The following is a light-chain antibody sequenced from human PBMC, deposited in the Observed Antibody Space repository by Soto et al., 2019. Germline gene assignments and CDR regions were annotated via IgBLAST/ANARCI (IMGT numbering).Light chain of an antibody. V-gene: IGKV1-5*03. Sequence: DIQMTQSPSTLSASVGDRVIITCRASQSISSWLAWYQQKPGKAPNLLIYKASTLKSGVPSRFSGSGSGTEFTLTISSLQPDDFATYYCQQYDNASWTSGQGTKVEIK. CDR3: QQYDNASWT. CDR1: QSISSW. J-gene: IGKJ1*01. CDR2: KAS.